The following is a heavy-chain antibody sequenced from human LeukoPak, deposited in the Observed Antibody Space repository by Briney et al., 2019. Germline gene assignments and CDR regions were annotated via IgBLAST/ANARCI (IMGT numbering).Heavy chain of an antibody. CDR1: GGTFSSYA. V-gene: IGHV1-69*13. CDR2: IIPIFGTA. D-gene: IGHD2-21*02. CDR3: ARGAPYCGGDCYSFDY. Sequence: SVKVSCKASGGTFSSYAISWVRQAPGQGLEWMGGIIPIFGTANYAQKFQGRVTITADESTSTAYMELSSLRSEDTAVYYCARGAPYCGGDCYSFDYWGQGTLVTVSS. J-gene: IGHJ4*02.